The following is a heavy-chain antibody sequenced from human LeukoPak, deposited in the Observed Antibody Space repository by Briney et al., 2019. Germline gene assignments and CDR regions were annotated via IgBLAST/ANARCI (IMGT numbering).Heavy chain of an antibody. V-gene: IGHV3-7*01. CDR3: ARDPSSDYYDTKGGVDY. D-gene: IGHD3-22*01. CDR2: IKQDGSEK. Sequence: GGSLRLSCAASGFTFSSYWMSWVRQAPGKGLEWVANIKQDGSEKYYVDSVKGRFTISRDNAKNSLYLQMNSLRAEDTAVYYCARDPSSDYYDTKGGVDYWGQGTLVTVSS. J-gene: IGHJ4*02. CDR1: GFTFSSYW.